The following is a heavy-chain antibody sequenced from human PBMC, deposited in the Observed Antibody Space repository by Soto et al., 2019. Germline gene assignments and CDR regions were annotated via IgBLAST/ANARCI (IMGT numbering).Heavy chain of an antibody. J-gene: IGHJ4*02. CDR1: GFTFSNYA. V-gene: IGHV3-23*01. D-gene: IGHD6-13*01. CDR2: ITGSGGGT. Sequence: EVQLLESGGGLVQPGGSLRLSCAASGFTFSNYAMTWVRQAPGKGLEWVSVITGSGGGTYFVDSVKGRFTISRDHSKNPVYLQMNSLRAEDTAVYYCPKRHLTAAGFDCWGQGTLVTVSS. CDR3: PKRHLTAAGFDC.